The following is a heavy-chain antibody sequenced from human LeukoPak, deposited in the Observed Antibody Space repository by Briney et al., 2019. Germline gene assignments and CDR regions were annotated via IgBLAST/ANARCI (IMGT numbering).Heavy chain of an antibody. CDR1: GFTFSSHY. CDR3: ARDYGAYEVPDWYFDL. D-gene: IGHD4-17*01. Sequence: GGSLRLSCAASGFTFSSHYMNWMRPAPGRELEWVACISSTSTYTKYADSVKGRFTISRDNAKNSLFLQMNSLRAEDTAVYFCARDYGAYEVPDWYFDLWGRGTLVTVSS. J-gene: IGHJ2*01. V-gene: IGHV3-11*05. CDR2: ISSTSTYT.